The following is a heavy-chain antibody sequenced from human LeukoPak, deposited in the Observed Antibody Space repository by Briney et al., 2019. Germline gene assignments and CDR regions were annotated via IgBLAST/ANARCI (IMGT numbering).Heavy chain of an antibody. J-gene: IGHJ3*02. CDR1: GGSISSYY. Sequence: SETLSLTCTVSGGSISSYYWSRIRQPPGKGLEWIGYIYYSGSTNYNPSLKSRVTISVDTSKNQFSLKLSSVTAADTAVYYCARHLPLWFGLGAFDIWGQGTMVTVSS. D-gene: IGHD3-10*01. CDR2: IYYSGST. CDR3: ARHLPLWFGLGAFDI. V-gene: IGHV4-59*08.